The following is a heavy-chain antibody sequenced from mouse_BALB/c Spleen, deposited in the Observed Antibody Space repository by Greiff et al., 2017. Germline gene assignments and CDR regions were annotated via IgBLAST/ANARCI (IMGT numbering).Heavy chain of an antibody. CDR1: GYSFTSYC. CDR3: ARVDGYYGNSWFAY. V-gene: IGHV1-7*01. D-gene: IGHD2-1*01. CDR2: INPCTGYT. Sequence: VQLQQSGAELAKPGASVKMSCKASGYSFTSYCMHWVKQRLGQGLEWIGYINPCTGYTEYNQKFKDKATLTADKSSSTAYMQLSSLTSEDSAVYYCARVDGYYGNSWFAYWGQGTLVTVSA. J-gene: IGHJ3*01.